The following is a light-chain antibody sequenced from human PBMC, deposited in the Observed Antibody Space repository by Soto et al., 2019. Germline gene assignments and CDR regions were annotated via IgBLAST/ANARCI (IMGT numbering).Light chain of an antibody. Sequence: QLVLTQPASVSGSPGQSITISCTRTNSDIGAYNYVSWYQQHPGKAPELMIYYVTSRPSGVSYRFSGSKSGNTASLTISGLQAEDEADYYCSSFTNSDSYVFGTGTKLTVL. CDR1: NSDIGAYNY. V-gene: IGLV2-14*03. CDR3: SSFTNSDSYV. J-gene: IGLJ1*01. CDR2: YVT.